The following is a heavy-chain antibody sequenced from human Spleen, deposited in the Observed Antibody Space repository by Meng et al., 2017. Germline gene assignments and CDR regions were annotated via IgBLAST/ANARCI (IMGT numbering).Heavy chain of an antibody. D-gene: IGHD4-17*01. CDR2: IFPRDSDT. CDR1: GYSFITYW. J-gene: IGHJ4*02. CDR3: ARDTTHDYGDYYFDS. Sequence: GGSLSLSCEGSGYSFITYWIGCVRQMPGKGLAWMGIIFPRDSDTGYSPSYQGQVTISADKSINTAYLQWSSLKATDTAMYYCARDTTHDYGDYYFDSWGQGTLVTVSS. V-gene: IGHV5-51*01.